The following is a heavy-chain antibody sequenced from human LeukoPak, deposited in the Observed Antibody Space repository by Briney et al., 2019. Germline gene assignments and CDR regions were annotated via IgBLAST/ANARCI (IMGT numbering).Heavy chain of an antibody. Sequence: GGSLRLSCAASGFIFTNAWMNWVRRTAGKGLEWVCRIKTKADGGTTDYAAPVKGRFTISRDGSTNTLYLQMNNLQTEDTAVYYCTTVRTYWGQGTLVTVSS. CDR3: TTVRTY. CDR1: GFIFTNAW. J-gene: IGHJ4*02. V-gene: IGHV3-15*07. CDR2: IKTKADGGTT.